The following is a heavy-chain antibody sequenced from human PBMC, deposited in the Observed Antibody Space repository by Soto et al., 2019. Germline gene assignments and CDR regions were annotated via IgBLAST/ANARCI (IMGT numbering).Heavy chain of an antibody. V-gene: IGHV1-69*05. Sequence: SVKVSCKASGGTFSGYAISWVRQAPGQGLEWMGGIIPIFGTANYAQKFQGRVTITRDTSASTAYMELGSLRSEDTAVYYCARGANYDFWSGYYYAYYYGMDVWGQGTTVTVSS. CDR1: GGTFSGYA. D-gene: IGHD3-3*01. CDR3: ARGANYDFWSGYYYAYYYGMDV. CDR2: IIPIFGTA. J-gene: IGHJ6*02.